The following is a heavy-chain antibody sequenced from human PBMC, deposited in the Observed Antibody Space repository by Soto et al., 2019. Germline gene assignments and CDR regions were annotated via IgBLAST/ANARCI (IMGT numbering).Heavy chain of an antibody. CDR1: AASISSYY. J-gene: IGHJ2*01. CDR2: MYNSEDT. V-gene: IGHV4-59*08. D-gene: IGHD2-15*01. Sequence: QVQLQESGPGLVRPSETLSLTCTVSAASISSYYWTWIRQPPGKGLEWIGHMYNSEDTKYNPSLKSLVTMSVDTSKNQFSLKLRSVTAADTAIYYCVRHATDRHGNAEDWYFDLWGRGTLVTVSS. CDR3: VRHATDRHGNAEDWYFDL.